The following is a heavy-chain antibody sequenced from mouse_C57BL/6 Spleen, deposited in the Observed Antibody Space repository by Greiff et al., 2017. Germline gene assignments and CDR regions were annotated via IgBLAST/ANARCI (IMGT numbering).Heavy chain of an antibody. CDR2: ISSGGSYT. CDR3: ARRGDSNYLFDY. D-gene: IGHD2-5*01. CDR1: GFTFSSYG. J-gene: IGHJ2*01. V-gene: IGHV5-6*01. Sequence: EVQGVESGGDLVKPGGSLKLSCAASGFTFSSYGMSWVRQTPDKRLEWVATISSGGSYTYYPDSVKGRFTISRDNAKNTLYLQMSSLKSEDTAMYYCARRGDSNYLFDYWGQGTTLTVSS.